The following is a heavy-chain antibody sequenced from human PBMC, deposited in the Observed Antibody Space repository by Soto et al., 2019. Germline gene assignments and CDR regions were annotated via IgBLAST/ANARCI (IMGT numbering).Heavy chain of an antibody. CDR3: ARRADPTSYYYYYYGMDV. CDR1: GGSISSGGYS. J-gene: IGHJ6*02. V-gene: IGHV4-30-2*01. CDR2: IYHSGST. Sequence: PSETLSLTCAVSGGSISSGGYSWSWIRQPPGKGLEWIGYIYHSGSTYYNPSLKSRVTISVDTSKNQFSLKLTSVTAADTAVYYCARRADPTSYYYYYYGMDVWGQGTTVTVPS.